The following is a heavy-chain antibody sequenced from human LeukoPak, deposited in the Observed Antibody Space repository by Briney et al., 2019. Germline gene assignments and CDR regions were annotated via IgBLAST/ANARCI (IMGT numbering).Heavy chain of an antibody. CDR3: ARGRRYYYDSSGYYYDFDY. Sequence: PSDTLSLTCAVYGGSFSGYYWSWIRQPPGKGLEWIGEINHSGSTNYNPSLKSRVTISVDTSKNQFSLKLSSVTAADTAVYYCARGRRYYYDSSGYYYDFDYWGQGTLVTVSS. V-gene: IGHV4-34*01. CDR2: INHSGST. CDR1: GGSFSGYY. D-gene: IGHD3-22*01. J-gene: IGHJ4*02.